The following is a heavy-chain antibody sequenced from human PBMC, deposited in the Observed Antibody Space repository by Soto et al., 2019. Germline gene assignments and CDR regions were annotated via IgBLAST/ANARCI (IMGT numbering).Heavy chain of an antibody. CDR1: GFTFTNYA. V-gene: IGHV3-23*01. J-gene: IGHJ4*02. D-gene: IGHD4-17*01. CDR3: AKDRLRRGADY. CDR2: ISGGSGST. Sequence: EVQLLESGGGLVQPGGSLRLSCAASGFTFTNYAMSWVRQAPGKGLEWVSPISGGSGSTYYADPVKGRFTISRDNSKNTVYLQMNSLRAEDTAVYFCAKDRLRRGADYWGQGTLVTVSS.